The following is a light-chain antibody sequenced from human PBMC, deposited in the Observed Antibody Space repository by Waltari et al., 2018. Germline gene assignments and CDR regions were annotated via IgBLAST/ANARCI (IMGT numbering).Light chain of an antibody. Sequence: QSALTQPASVSGSPGQSITISCSGTDSDVGAYAFVSCYQQHPGKPPHLIIYEVSNRPSGISNRFSASKSGNTASLTISGLQAEDEADYYCSSYTTSSAPGVFGTGTRVTVL. CDR1: DSDVGAYAF. CDR2: EVS. V-gene: IGLV2-14*01. CDR3: SSYTTSSAPGV. J-gene: IGLJ1*01.